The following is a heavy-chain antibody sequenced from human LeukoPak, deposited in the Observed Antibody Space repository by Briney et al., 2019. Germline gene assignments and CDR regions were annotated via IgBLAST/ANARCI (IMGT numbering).Heavy chain of an antibody. V-gene: IGHV4-39*01. Sequence: SETLSLTCTVSGGSISSSRYYWGWIRQPPGKGLEWIGSIYYSGSTYYNPSLKSRVTISVDTSKNQFSLKLSSVTAADTAVYYCARHYLDIYYYGSGRLDYWGQGTLVTVSS. CDR2: IYYSGST. CDR1: GGSISSSRYY. D-gene: IGHD3-10*01. J-gene: IGHJ4*02. CDR3: ARHYLDIYYYGSGRLDY.